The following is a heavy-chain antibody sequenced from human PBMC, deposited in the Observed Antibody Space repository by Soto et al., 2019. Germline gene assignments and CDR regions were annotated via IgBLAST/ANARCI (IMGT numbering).Heavy chain of an antibody. CDR2: IIPIFGTA. CDR3: AREIGTVPGYFDL. CDR1: GGTFSSYA. Sequence: QVQLVQSGAVVKKPGSSVKVSCKASGGTFSSYAISWVRQAPGQGLEWMGGIIPIFGTANYAQKFQGRVTITADESTSTAYMERSSVRSEDTAVYYCAREIGTVPGYFDLWGRGTLVTVSS. J-gene: IGHJ2*01. D-gene: IGHD4-17*01. V-gene: IGHV1-69*01.